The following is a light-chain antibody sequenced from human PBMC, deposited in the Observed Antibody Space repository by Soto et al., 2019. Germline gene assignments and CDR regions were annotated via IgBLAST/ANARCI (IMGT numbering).Light chain of an antibody. V-gene: IGKV3-15*01. J-gene: IGKJ1*01. CDR1: QSVDSN. Sequence: EILMTQSPATLSVSPGXRATLSCRASQSVDSNLAWYQQKPGQAPRLLIYGASTRATGISARFSGSGSGTEFTLSISSLQSEDFGVYYCQQYNNWWTFGQGTKVDIK. CDR2: GAS. CDR3: QQYNNWWT.